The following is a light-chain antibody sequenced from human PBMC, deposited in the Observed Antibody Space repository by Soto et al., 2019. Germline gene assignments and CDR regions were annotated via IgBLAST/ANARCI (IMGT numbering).Light chain of an antibody. J-gene: IGKJ1*01. CDR3: QQYGSSPTWT. CDR2: DAS. CDR1: QSVSSSY. V-gene: IGKV3D-20*01. Sequence: EIGLTQSPATLSLSPGERATLSRGASQSVSSSYLAWYQQKPGMAPRLLIDDASSRATGIPDRLSGSGSWTDFNLAISRLEPEDCAVYYCQQYGSSPTWTFGQGTKVEIK.